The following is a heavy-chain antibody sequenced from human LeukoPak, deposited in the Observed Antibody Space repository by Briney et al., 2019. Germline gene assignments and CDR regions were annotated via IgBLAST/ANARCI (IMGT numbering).Heavy chain of an antibody. CDR1: GGSISTGGYY. CDR3: ASTSKYIGSGRDDSFDI. D-gene: IGHD3-10*01. CDR2: ISYSGDT. V-gene: IGHV4-30-4*01. Sequence: SQTLSLTCTVSGGSISTGGYYWSWIRQPPGKGLECIGYISYSGDTYYNPSLKSRVSMSLDTSKRQLSLKMSSVTAADTAVYYCASTSKYIGSGRDDSFDIWGQGTMVTVSS. J-gene: IGHJ3*02.